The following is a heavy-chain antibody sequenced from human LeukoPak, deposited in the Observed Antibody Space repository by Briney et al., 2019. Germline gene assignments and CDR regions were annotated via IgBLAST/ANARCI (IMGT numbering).Heavy chain of an antibody. V-gene: IGHV4-59*12. J-gene: IGHJ6*03. Sequence: SETLSLTCTVSGVSISSYYWSWIRQPPGKGLEWIGFIYYSGSTNYNPSLKSRVTMSVDTSKNQFSLKLSSVTAADTAVYYCARDQIHSSSWQGAGYYYMDVWGKGTTVTVSS. CDR2: IYYSGST. CDR1: GVSISSYY. CDR3: ARDQIHSSSWQGAGYYYMDV. D-gene: IGHD6-13*01.